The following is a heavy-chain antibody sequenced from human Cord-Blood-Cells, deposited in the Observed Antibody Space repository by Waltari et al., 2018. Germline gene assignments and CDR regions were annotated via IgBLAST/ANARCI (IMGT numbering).Heavy chain of an antibody. V-gene: IGHV4-34*01. J-gene: IGHJ3*02. Sequence: QVQLQQWGAGLLKPSETLSLTCAVYGGSFSGYYWSWIRQPPGKGLEWIGEINHSGSTNYTPSLKSRVTISVDTSKNQFSLKLSSVTAADTAVYYCARADSIAAAGTGDAFDIWGQGTMVTVSS. CDR1: GGSFSGYY. CDR3: ARADSIAAAGTGDAFDI. CDR2: INHSGST. D-gene: IGHD6-13*01.